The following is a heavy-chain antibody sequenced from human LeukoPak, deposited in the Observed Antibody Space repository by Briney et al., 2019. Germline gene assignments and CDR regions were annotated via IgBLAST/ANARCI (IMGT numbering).Heavy chain of an antibody. D-gene: IGHD3-3*01. CDR3: ARARESIFGVVPFDY. CDR2: IYYSGGT. CDR1: GGSISSYY. J-gene: IGHJ4*02. V-gene: IGHV4-59*01. Sequence: PETLSLTCTVSGGSISSYYWSWIRQPPGKGLEWIGYIYYSGGTNYNPSLKSRVTISVDTSKNQFSLKLSSVTAADTAVYYCARARESIFGVVPFDYWGQGTLVTVSS.